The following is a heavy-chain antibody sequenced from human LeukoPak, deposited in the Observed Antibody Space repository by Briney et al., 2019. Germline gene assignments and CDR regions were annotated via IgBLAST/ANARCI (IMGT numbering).Heavy chain of an antibody. CDR3: AKGVVVAATSDDAFDI. Sequence: GGSLRLSCAASGFTFDDYAMHWVRQAPGKGLEWVSGISWNSGSIGYADSVKGRFTISRDNAKNSLYLQMNSLRAEDTALYYCAKGVVVAATSDDAFDIWGQGTMVTVSS. V-gene: IGHV3-9*01. CDR2: ISWNSGSI. D-gene: IGHD2-15*01. J-gene: IGHJ3*02. CDR1: GFTFDDYA.